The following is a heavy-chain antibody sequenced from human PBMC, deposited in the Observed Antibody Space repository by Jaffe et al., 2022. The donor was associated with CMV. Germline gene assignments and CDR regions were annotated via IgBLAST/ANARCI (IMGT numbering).Heavy chain of an antibody. Sequence: EVQLVESGGGLVKPGGSLRLSCAASGFTFSSYSMNWVRQAPGKGLEWVSSISSSSSYIYYADSVKGRFTISRDNAKNSLYLQMNSLRAEDTAVYYCARVEGGNFFYYFDYWGQGTLVTVSS. CDR3: ARVEGGNFFYYFDY. CDR1: GFTFSSYS. CDR2: ISSSSSYI. D-gene: IGHD2-21*02. J-gene: IGHJ4*02. V-gene: IGHV3-21*01.